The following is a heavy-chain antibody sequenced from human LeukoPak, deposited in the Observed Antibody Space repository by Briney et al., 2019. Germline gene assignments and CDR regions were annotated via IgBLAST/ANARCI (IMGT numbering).Heavy chain of an antibody. CDR3: ARGSGETGGYYCVY. CDR2: IIPIFGIA. Sequence: SVKVSCKASGGSFSRYAISWVRQAPGQGLEWMGGIIPIFGIANYVQKFQGRVTITAGESTRTAYMELRTLRSEDTAIYYCARGSGETGGYYCVYWGRGPPVTVSS. V-gene: IGHV1-69*13. J-gene: IGHJ4*02. D-gene: IGHD3-22*01. CDR1: GGSFSRYA.